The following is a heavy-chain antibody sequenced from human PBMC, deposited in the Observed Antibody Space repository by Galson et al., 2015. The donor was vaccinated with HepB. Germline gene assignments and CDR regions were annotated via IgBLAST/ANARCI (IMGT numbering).Heavy chain of an antibody. V-gene: IGHV3-30*03. CDR3: AISLRYYYYGMDV. J-gene: IGHJ6*02. D-gene: IGHD3-16*01. CDR2: ISTDGNST. CDR1: GLTFTRYA. Sequence: SLRLSCAASGLTFTRYAMHWVRQAPGKGLEWVAAISTDGNSTYSADSMKGRFTVSRDNSQNTLYLLMNGLRPEDTAFYYCAISLRYYYYGMDVWGQGTTVIVSS.